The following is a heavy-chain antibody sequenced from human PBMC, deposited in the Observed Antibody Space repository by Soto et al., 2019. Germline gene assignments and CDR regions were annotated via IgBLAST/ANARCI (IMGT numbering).Heavy chain of an antibody. V-gene: IGHV4-61*01. CDR1: GGSVSSGSYY. D-gene: IGHD6-6*01. CDR2: IYYSGST. J-gene: IGHJ4*02. CDR3: ATSRPGTFDY. Sequence: QVQLQESGPGLVKPSETLSLTCTVSGGSVSSGSYYWSWIRQPPGKGLEWIGYIYYSGSTNYNPSLRSRVTISVDTSKHQFALKLSSVTAADTAVYYCATSRPGTFDYWGQGTLVTVSS.